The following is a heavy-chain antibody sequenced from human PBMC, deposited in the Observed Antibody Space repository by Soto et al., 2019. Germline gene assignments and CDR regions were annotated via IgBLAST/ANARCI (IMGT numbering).Heavy chain of an antibody. J-gene: IGHJ5*02. CDR1: GYTFTSYG. D-gene: IGHD2-15*01. V-gene: IGHV1-18*01. CDR3: ARDQVRYCSGGSCFWFDP. Sequence: ASVKVSCKASGYTFTSYGISWVLQAPGQGLEWMGWISAYNGNTNYAQKLQGRVTMTTDTSTSTAYMELRSLRSDDTAVYYCARDQVRYCSGGSCFWFDPWGQGTLVTVSS. CDR2: ISAYNGNT.